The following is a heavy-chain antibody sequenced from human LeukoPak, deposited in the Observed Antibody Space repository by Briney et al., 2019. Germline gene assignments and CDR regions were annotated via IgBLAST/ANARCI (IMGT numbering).Heavy chain of an antibody. CDR3: ARDADIAAAGTRYNWFDP. V-gene: IGHV3-21*05. J-gene: IGHJ5*02. Sequence: GGSLRLSCAASGFTFSSYSMNWVRQAPGKGLEWVSYISSSSYYTNYADSVKGRFIISRDNAKNSLYLQMNSLRAEDTAVYYCARDADIAAAGTRYNWFDPWGQGTLVIVSS. CDR1: GFTFSSYS. CDR2: ISSSSYYT. D-gene: IGHD6-13*01.